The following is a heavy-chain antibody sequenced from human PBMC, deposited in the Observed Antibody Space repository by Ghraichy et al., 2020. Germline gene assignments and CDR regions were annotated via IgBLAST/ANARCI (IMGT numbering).Heavy chain of an antibody. D-gene: IGHD6-13*01. V-gene: IGHV4-39*01. Sequence: SQTLSLTCTVSGGSISSSNYYWGWIRQPPGKGLEWIGSIYYSGSTYYDPSLQSRVTISVDTTQNQFSLKMRSVTAADTAVYYCARHVGSSSWMIRYYYYMDVWGKGTTVTVSS. J-gene: IGHJ6*03. CDR3: ARHVGSSSWMIRYYYYMDV. CDR1: GGSISSSNYY. CDR2: IYYSGST.